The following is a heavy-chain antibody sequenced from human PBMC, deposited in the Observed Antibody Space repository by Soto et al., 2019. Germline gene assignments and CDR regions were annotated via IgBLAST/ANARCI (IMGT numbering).Heavy chain of an antibody. CDR3: ASLNRTPYGMDV. J-gene: IGHJ6*02. CDR2: IYYSGST. Sequence: ETLSLTCTVSGGSISSSSYYWGWIRQPPGKGLEWIGSIYYSGSTYYNPSLKSRVTISVDTSKNQFSLKLSSVTAADTAVYYCASLNRTPYGMDVWGQGTTVTVSS. V-gene: IGHV4-39*01. CDR1: GGSISSSSYY.